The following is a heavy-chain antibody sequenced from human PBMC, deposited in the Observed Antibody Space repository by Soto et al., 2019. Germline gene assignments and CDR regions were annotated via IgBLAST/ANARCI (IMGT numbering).Heavy chain of an antibody. D-gene: IGHD2-8*02. Sequence: QITLTESGPTLVKPTQTLTLTCTFSGFSFSTSAVGVGWIRQPQGKAPEGLALMYWDEDKRYSPFLKSRLTISKDTATIPGVLTMTNMDPVDRGTYYCANLYWSASGTRYYSDYWGQGTLVTVSS. J-gene: IGHJ4*02. CDR1: GFSFSTSAVG. CDR2: MYWDEDK. CDR3: ANLYWSASGTRYYSDY. V-gene: IGHV2-5*02.